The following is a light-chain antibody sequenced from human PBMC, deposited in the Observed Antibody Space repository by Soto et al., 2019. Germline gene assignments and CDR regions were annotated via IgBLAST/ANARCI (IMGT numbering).Light chain of an antibody. CDR1: QSVGNW. CDR3: QQYNSYPGT. Sequence: DTQMTQSPSTLSASVGDRVTITCRASQSVGNWLAWYQQKPGKAPKRLIYRASSLESGVPSRFSGSGSWTEFTLTVSSLQPDDLATYYCQQYNSYPGTFGQGTKVEIK. V-gene: IGKV1-5*03. CDR2: RAS. J-gene: IGKJ1*01.